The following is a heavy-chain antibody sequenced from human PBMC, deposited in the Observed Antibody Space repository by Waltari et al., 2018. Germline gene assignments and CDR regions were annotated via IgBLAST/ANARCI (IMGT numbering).Heavy chain of an antibody. CDR2: IYGGGSST. CDR3: AKSYDYGDLFDY. CDR1: GFTFSSYA. V-gene: IGHV3-23*03. D-gene: IGHD4-17*01. J-gene: IGHJ4*02. Sequence: EVQLLESGGGLVQPGGSLRLSCAASGFTFSSYAMSWVRQAPGKGLEGVSVIYGGGSSTYYAASVKGRFTISRDNSKNTLYLQMNSLRAEDTAVYYCAKSYDYGDLFDYWGQGTLVTVSS.